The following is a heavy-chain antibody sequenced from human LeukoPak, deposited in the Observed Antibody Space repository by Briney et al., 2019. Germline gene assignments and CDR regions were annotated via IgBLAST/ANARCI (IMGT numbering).Heavy chain of an antibody. J-gene: IGHJ4*02. V-gene: IGHV4-39*07. CDR1: GGSISSSSYY. Sequence: SETLSLTCTVSGGSISSSSYYWGWIRQPPGKGLEWIGSIYYSGSTYYNPSLKSRVTISVDTSKNQFSLKLSSVTAADTAVYYCARGGGNWMVDYWGQGALVTVSS. CDR2: IYYSGST. D-gene: IGHD4-23*01. CDR3: ARGGGNWMVDY.